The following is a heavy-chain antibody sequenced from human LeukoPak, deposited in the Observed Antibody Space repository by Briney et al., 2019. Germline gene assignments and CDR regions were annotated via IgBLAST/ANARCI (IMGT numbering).Heavy chain of an antibody. Sequence: GESLKISCKGSGYTCTSYWIGWVRQMPGKGLEWMGIIYPDDSDTRYSPSFQGQVTISADKSISTAYLQWSGLQASDTAMYYCARDYGSGSYYYDYWGQGTLVTVSS. CDR2: IYPDDSDT. CDR3: ARDYGSGSYYYDY. V-gene: IGHV5-51*01. D-gene: IGHD3-10*01. J-gene: IGHJ4*02. CDR1: GYTCTSYW.